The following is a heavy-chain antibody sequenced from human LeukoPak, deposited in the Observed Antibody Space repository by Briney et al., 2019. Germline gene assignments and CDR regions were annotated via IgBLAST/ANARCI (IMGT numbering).Heavy chain of an antibody. V-gene: IGHV5-10-1*01. CDR3: ASSRAGTLKVHNWFDP. CDR2: IDPTDSYT. J-gene: IGHJ5*02. CDR1: GCSFISYW. D-gene: IGHD6-19*01. Sequence: GGSLQISCKGAGCSFISYWISWGRRMPGKGLEWMGRIDPTDSYTDYSPSFQGHVTISVDRSISTAYLQWSSLKASDTAMYFCASSRAGTLKVHNWFDPWGQGSLVTVSS.